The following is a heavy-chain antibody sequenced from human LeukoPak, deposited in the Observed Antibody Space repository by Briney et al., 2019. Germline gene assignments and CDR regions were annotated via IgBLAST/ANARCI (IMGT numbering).Heavy chain of an antibody. V-gene: IGHV3-53*01. J-gene: IGHJ4*02. D-gene: IGHD2-2*01. CDR1: GFTVSGNY. Sequence: GGSLRLSCAASGFTVSGNYMSWVRQAPGKGLEWVSLINSGGTTYYVDSVRGRFTFSRDNSKNTLYLQMNNLRAEDTAVYYCARFFTSCSSTSCRDYYDSWGQGTLVTVSS. CDR3: ARFFTSCSSTSCRDYYDS. CDR2: INSGGTT.